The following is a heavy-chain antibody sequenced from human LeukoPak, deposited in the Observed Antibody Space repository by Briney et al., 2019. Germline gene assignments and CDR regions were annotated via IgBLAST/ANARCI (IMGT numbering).Heavy chain of an antibody. CDR1: GNYW. CDR3: ASNRAMDV. V-gene: IGHV3-21*01. CDR2: ISSSSSYI. D-gene: IGHD3-10*01. J-gene: IGHJ6*02. Sequence: GGSLRLSCAASGNYWMNWVRQAPGKGLEWVSSISSSSSYIYYADSVKGRFTISRDNAKNSLYLQMNSLRAEDTAVYYCASNRAMDVWGQGTTVTVSS.